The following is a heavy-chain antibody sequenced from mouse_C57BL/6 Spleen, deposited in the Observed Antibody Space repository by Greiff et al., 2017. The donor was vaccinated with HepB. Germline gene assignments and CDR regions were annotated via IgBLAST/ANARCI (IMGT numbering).Heavy chain of an antibody. CDR2: IDPSDSYT. V-gene: IGHV1-69*01. CDR1: GYTFTSYW. J-gene: IGHJ4*01. D-gene: IGHD1-1*01. CDR3: AKGYYGSSYGGMDY. Sequence: QVQLQQPGAELVMPGASVKLSCKASGYTFTSYWMHWVKQRPGQGLEWIGEIDPSDSYTNYNQKFKGKSTLTVDKSSSTAYMQLSSLTFEDSAVYYCAKGYYGSSYGGMDYWGQGTSVTVSS.